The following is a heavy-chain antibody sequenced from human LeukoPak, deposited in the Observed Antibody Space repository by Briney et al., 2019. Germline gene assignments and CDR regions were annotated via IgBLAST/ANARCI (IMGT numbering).Heavy chain of an antibody. J-gene: IGHJ4*02. CDR2: IRYDGSDK. V-gene: IGHV3-30*02. D-gene: IGHD4-17*01. CDR1: GFAFGSYG. Sequence: PGGSLRLSCAASGFAFGSYGLHWVRQAPGKGLEWVAFIRYDGSDKYYADSVKGRFTISRDNSKNTLYLQMNSLRTEDTAVYYCAKDLTTVTTQGDYWGQGTLVTVSS. CDR3: AKDLTTVTTQGDY.